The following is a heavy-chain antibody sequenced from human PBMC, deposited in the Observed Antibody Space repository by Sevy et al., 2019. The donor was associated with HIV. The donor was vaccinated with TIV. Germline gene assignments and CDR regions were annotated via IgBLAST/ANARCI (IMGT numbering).Heavy chain of an antibody. CDR3: ARDGYYDFWGGYYRATPGWFDP. J-gene: IGHJ5*02. CDR2: ISAYNGNT. V-gene: IGHV1-18*01. Sequence: ASVKVSCKASGYTFTSYGISWVRQAPGQGLEWMGWISAYNGNTNYAQKLQGRVTMTTDTSTSTAYMELRSLRSDDTAVYYCARDGYYDFWGGYYRATPGWFDPWGQGTLVTVSS. CDR1: GYTFTSYG. D-gene: IGHD3-3*01.